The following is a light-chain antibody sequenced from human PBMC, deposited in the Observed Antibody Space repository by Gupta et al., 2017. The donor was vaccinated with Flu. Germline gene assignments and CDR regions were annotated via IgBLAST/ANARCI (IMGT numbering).Light chain of an antibody. V-gene: IGLV7-43*01. CDR3: LVFYGGVQV. J-gene: IGLJ2*01. Sequence: QPVVPQHPSLTVSPGGTGTLTCASNTGGGSSGYFPYLLQPTPKHSLRGVIYRTNNIHAWTPFRFSGSILGGKAALTRSGVQEEDDDEYVCLVFYGGVQVFGGGTKLTVL. CDR2: RTN. CDR1: TGGGSSGYF.